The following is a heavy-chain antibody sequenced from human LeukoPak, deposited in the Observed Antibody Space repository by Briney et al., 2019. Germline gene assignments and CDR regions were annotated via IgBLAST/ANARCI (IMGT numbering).Heavy chain of an antibody. CDR2: INAGNGNT. CDR1: GYTFSNSG. Sequence: ASVKVSCKTSGYTFSNSGLHWVRQAPGQSLEWMGWINAGNGNTKYSQKFQDRLTITRDTSASTVYMELNSLKSEDTAMYYCARGRGLIRTSRFDPWGQGTLVIVSS. D-gene: IGHD3-10*01. J-gene: IGHJ5*02. V-gene: IGHV1-3*01. CDR3: ARGRGLIRTSRFDP.